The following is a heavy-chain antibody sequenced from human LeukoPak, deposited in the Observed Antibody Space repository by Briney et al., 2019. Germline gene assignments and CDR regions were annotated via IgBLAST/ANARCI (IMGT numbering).Heavy chain of an antibody. CDR2: IYPGDSGT. Sequence: RGESLKISCEGFGYSFTSYWIGWVRQMPGKGLEWMGIIYPGDSGTRYSPSFQGQVTISADKSISTAYLQWSSLKASDAAMYYCARIVLSDSSGYYYIDYWGQGTLVTVSS. J-gene: IGHJ4*02. V-gene: IGHV5-51*01. D-gene: IGHD3-22*01. CDR1: GYSFTSYW. CDR3: ARIVLSDSSGYYYIDY.